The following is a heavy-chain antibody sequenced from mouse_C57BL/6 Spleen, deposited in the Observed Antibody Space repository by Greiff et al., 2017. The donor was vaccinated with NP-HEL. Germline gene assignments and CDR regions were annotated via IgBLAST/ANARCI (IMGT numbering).Heavy chain of an antibody. J-gene: IGHJ1*03. Sequence: QVQLKQPGAELVRPGSSVKLSCKASGYTFTSYWMDWVKQRPGQGLEWIGNIYPSDSETHYNQKFKDKATLTVDKSSSTAYMQLSSLTSEDSAVYYCARSRDMLAFDVWGTGTTVTVSS. V-gene: IGHV1-61*01. CDR1: GYTFTSYW. CDR3: ARSRDMLAFDV. D-gene: IGHD6-1*01. CDR2: IYPSDSET.